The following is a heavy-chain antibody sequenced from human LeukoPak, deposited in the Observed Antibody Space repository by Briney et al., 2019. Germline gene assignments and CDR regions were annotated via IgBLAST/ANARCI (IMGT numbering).Heavy chain of an antibody. CDR1: GFTFSSYA. D-gene: IGHD4-11*01. CDR2: ISGSGDST. J-gene: IGHJ4*02. CDR3: ATNIIYGNYQETDH. V-gene: IGHV3-23*01. Sequence: GGSLRLSCAASGFTFSSYAMNWVRQAPGKGLEWVSAISGSGDSTDYADSVKGRFPISRDNSKNTLYLQMNSLRTEDTAVYYCATNIIYGNYQETDHWGQGTLVTVSS.